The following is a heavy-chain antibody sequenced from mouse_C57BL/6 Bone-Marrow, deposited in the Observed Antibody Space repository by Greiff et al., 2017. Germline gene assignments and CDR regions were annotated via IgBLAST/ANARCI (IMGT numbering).Heavy chain of an antibody. V-gene: IGHV14-4*01. CDR2: IDPENGDT. D-gene: IGHD1-1*01. CDR1: GFNIKDDY. Sequence: EVQLQESGAELVRPGASVKLSCTASGFNIKDDYMHWVKQRPEQGLEWIGWIDPENGDTEYASKFQGKATITADTSSNTAYLQLSSLTSEDTAVYYCTALITTVVATDFYAMDYWGQGTPVTVSS. J-gene: IGHJ4*01. CDR3: TALITTVVATDFYAMDY.